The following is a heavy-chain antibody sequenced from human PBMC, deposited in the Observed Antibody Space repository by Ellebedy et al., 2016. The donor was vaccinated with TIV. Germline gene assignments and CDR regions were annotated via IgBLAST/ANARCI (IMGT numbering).Heavy chain of an antibody. CDR1: GGSFSDYY. D-gene: IGHD2-21*02. V-gene: IGHV4-34*01. CDR3: ARVGVPSAIGRRPYYYYYMDV. Sequence: SETLSLXCPVYGGSFSDYYWGWIRQPPGKGLEWIGEINHSGSTNYNPSLKSRVTMSVDTSKTQFSLELGSLTAADTALYYWARVGVPSAIGRRPYYYYYMDVWGKGTAVTVSS. J-gene: IGHJ6*03. CDR2: INHSGST.